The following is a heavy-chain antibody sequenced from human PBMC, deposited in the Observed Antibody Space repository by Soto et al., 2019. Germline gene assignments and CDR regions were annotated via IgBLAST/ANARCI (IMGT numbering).Heavy chain of an antibody. CDR2: IYYSGST. CDR1: GGSISSGDYY. D-gene: IGHD3-3*01. J-gene: IGHJ5*02. Sequence: PSETLSLTCTVSGGSISSGDYYWSWIRQPPGKGLEWIGYIYYSGSTYDNPSLKSRVTISVDTSKNQFSLKLSAVTAADTAVYYCARDGHHITIFGVAPPFGWFDPWGQGTLVTVSS. CDR3: ARDGHHITIFGVAPPFGWFDP. V-gene: IGHV4-30-4*01.